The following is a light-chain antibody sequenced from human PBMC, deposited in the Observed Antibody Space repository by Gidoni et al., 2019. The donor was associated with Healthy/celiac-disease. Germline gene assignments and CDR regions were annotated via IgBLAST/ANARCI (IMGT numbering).Light chain of an antibody. V-gene: IGKV1-39*01. Sequence: DIQLTQSPSSLSASVGDRVTITCRASQSISSYLTWYQQKPGKAPKLLTYAASSLQSGVPSRFGGSGSGTDFTLTISSLQPEDVATYYCQQSYSTPPTFGGGTKVEIK. CDR1: QSISSY. CDR2: AAS. CDR3: QQSYSTPPT. J-gene: IGKJ4*01.